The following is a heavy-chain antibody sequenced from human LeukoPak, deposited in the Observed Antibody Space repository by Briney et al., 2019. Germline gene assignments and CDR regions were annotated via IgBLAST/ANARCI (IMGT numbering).Heavy chain of an antibody. Sequence: GGSLRLSCAASGFTFSSYSMNWVRQAPGKGLEWVSSISSSSSYIYYADSVKGRFTISRDNAKNSLYLQMNSLRAEDTAVYYCARGHYGLTPWFDPWGQGTLVTVSS. CDR3: ARGHYGLTPWFDP. J-gene: IGHJ5*02. D-gene: IGHD3-16*01. CDR1: GFTFSSYS. CDR2: ISSSSSYI. V-gene: IGHV3-21*01.